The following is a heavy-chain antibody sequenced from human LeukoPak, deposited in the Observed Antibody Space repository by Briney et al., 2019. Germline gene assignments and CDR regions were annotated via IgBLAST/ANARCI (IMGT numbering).Heavy chain of an antibody. D-gene: IGHD3-22*01. CDR1: GGSISSYY. Sequence: SETLSLTCTVSGGSISSYYWSWVRQPAGKGLEWIGRIYTSGSTNYNPSLKSRVTMSVDTSKNQFSLKLSSVTAADTAVYYCARGPWDYDSSGYYNWYFDLWGRGTLVTVSS. J-gene: IGHJ2*01. V-gene: IGHV4-4*07. CDR3: ARGPWDYDSSGYYNWYFDL. CDR2: IYTSGST.